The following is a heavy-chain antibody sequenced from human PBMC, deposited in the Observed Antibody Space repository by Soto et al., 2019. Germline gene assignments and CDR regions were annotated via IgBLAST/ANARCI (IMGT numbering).Heavy chain of an antibody. CDR2: IYSSGTT. J-gene: IGHJ1*01. Sequence: QLQLQESGPGLVKPSETLSLICSVSGVSLTSSSYYWGWVRQSPGRGLEWIGSIYSSGTTYYNPSLKSRVTVSVDTSNNQFSLKLNSVTAADTALYYCVIPRRVMAGLFEHFQHWGQGALVTVSS. D-gene: IGHD6-19*01. CDR3: VIPRRVMAGLFEHFQH. V-gene: IGHV4-39*01. CDR1: GVSLTSSSYY.